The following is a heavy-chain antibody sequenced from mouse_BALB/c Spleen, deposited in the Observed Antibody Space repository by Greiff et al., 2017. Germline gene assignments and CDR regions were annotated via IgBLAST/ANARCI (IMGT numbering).Heavy chain of an antibody. CDR2: INPYNDGT. D-gene: IGHD2-1*01. Sequence: VQLKESGPELVKPGASVKMSCKASGYTFTSYVMHWVKQKPGQGLEWIGYINPYNDGTKYNEKFKGKATLTSDKSSSTAYMELSSLTSEDSAVYYSARGGDYGNFPFAYWGQGTLVTVSA. J-gene: IGHJ3*01. V-gene: IGHV1-14*01. CDR3: ARGGDYGNFPFAY. CDR1: GYTFTSYV.